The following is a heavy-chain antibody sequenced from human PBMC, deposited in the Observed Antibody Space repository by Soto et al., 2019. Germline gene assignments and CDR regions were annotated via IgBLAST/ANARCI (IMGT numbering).Heavy chain of an antibody. D-gene: IGHD6-19*01. CDR1: GYTFANYD. J-gene: IGHJ4*02. CDR3: AREMLNTGWYEFDY. CDR2: VSNKNGVT. Sequence: QVQLVQSGGEVKKPGASVKVSCKTSGYTFANYDFSWVRQAPGQGLEWMGWVSNKNGVTSYAVTFRDRVTITTDTSTNTVYMELKSPTSDDTAVYFSAREMLNTGWYEFDYWGQGTQVTVSS. V-gene: IGHV1-18*04.